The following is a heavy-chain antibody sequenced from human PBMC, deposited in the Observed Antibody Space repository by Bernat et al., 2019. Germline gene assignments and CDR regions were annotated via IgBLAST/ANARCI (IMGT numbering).Heavy chain of an antibody. CDR3: ASRPRDFWSGLDY. CDR2: IYYSGST. Sequence: QLQLQESGPGLVKPSETLSLTCTVSGGSISSSSYYWGWIRQPPGRGLEWIGGIYYSGSTYSNPSLKSRVTISVNTSKSQFSLKLGSVTAADTAVDYCASRPRDFWSGLDYWGQGTLVTVSS. V-gene: IGHV4-39*01. D-gene: IGHD3-3*01. CDR1: GGSISSSSYY. J-gene: IGHJ4*02.